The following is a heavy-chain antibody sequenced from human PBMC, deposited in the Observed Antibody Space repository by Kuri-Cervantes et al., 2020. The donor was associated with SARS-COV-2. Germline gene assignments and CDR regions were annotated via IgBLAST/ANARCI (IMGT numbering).Heavy chain of an antibody. D-gene: IGHD2-8*02. J-gene: IGHJ6*03. CDR1: GYSFTSYW. CDR2: IYPGDSDT. CDR3: ARHLTGSYWYYYYMDV. Sequence: GESLKLSCKGSGYSFTSYWIGWVRQMPGKGLEWMGIIYPGDSDTRYSPSFQGQVTISADKSISTAYLQWSSLKASDTAMYYCARHLTGSYWYYYYMDVWGKGTTVTVSS. V-gene: IGHV5-51*01.